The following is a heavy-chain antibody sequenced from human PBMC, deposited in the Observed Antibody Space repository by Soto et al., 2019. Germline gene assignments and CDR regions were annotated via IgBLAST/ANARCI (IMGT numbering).Heavy chain of an antibody. V-gene: IGHV1-69*08. CDR3: ARDLGVVDTAMGVAFDI. CDR2: IIPILGIA. CDR1: GGTFSSYT. D-gene: IGHD5-18*01. Sequence: QVQLVQSGAEVKKPGSSVKVSCKASGGTFSSYTISWVRQAPGQGLEWMGRIIPILGIANYAQKFQGRVTITADKSTSTAYMELSSLRSEDTAVYYCARDLGVVDTAMGVAFDIWGQGTMVTASS. J-gene: IGHJ3*02.